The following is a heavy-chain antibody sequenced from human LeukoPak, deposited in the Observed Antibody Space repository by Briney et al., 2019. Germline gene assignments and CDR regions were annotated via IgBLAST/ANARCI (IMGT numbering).Heavy chain of an antibody. Sequence: SETLSLTCAVYGGSFSGYYWSWIRQPPGKGLEWIGEINHSGSTNYNPSLKSRVTISVDTSKNQFSLKLSSVTAADTAVYYCARRSHPVDTAMAGLDYYFDYWGQGTLVTVSS. CDR2: INHSGST. V-gene: IGHV4-34*01. CDR1: GGSFSGYY. J-gene: IGHJ4*02. CDR3: ARRSHPVDTAMAGLDYYFDY. D-gene: IGHD5-18*01.